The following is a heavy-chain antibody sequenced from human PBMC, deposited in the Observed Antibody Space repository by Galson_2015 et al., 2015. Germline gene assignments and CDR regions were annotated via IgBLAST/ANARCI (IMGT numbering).Heavy chain of an antibody. Sequence: SLRLSCAASGFTLSDYYMSWIRQAPGKGLEWVSYISSSGSTIYYADSVKGRFTISRDNAKNSLYLQMNSLRAEDTAVYYCARDRYCSGGSCSFEVLDYWGQGPLVPVSS. CDR3: ARDRYCSGGSCSFEVLDY. CDR2: ISSSGSTI. D-gene: IGHD2-15*01. CDR1: GFTLSDYY. V-gene: IGHV3-11*01. J-gene: IGHJ4*02.